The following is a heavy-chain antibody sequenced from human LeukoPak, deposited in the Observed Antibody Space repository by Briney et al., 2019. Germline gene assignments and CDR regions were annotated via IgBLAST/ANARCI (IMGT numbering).Heavy chain of an antibody. CDR1: GGSIGSYY. Sequence: PSETLSLTCTVSGGSIGSYYWSWIRQPPGKGLEWIGYIYYSGSTNYNPSLKSRVTISVDTSKNQFSLKLSSVTAADTAVYYCARWHGWFDPWGQGTLVTVSS. V-gene: IGHV4-59*01. CDR2: IYYSGST. J-gene: IGHJ5*02. CDR3: ARWHGWFDP.